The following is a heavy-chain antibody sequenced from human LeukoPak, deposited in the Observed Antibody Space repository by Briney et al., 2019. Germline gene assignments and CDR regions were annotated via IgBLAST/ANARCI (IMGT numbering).Heavy chain of an antibody. CDR2: ISYDGSNK. Sequence: PGGPLRLSCVASGFIFRSYAMYGVRQAPGQGLEGVAVISYDGSNKYYADSVKGRFTISRDNSWNTVYMEMNSLRAEDTAVYYCARSYTNYYDSSGYYYNYGMDVWGQGTTVTVSS. CDR3: ARSYTNYYDSSGYYYNYGMDV. J-gene: IGHJ6*02. V-gene: IGHV3-30*04. CDR1: GFIFRSYA. D-gene: IGHD3-22*01.